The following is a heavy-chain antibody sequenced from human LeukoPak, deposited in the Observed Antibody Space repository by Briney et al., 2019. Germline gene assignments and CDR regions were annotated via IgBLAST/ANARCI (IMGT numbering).Heavy chain of an antibody. V-gene: IGHV3-30*18. J-gene: IGHJ4*02. Sequence: WGSLRLSCAASGFTFSSYGTHWVRQAPGKGLEWVAVMAYDGSNEYYADSVKGRFTISRDNSKNTLYLQMNSLRTEDTAVYYCAKDRSSSWSFDYWGQGTLVTVSS. CDR1: GFTFSSYG. CDR2: MAYDGSNE. CDR3: AKDRSSSWSFDY. D-gene: IGHD6-13*01.